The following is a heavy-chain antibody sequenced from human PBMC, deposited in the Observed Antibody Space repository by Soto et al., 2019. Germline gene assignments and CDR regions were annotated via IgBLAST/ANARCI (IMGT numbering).Heavy chain of an antibody. CDR2: IGFSGSTK. CDR1: GFTFSSYE. V-gene: IGHV3-48*03. D-gene: IGHD3-3*02. J-gene: IGHJ4*02. Sequence: SLRLSCATSGFTFSSYEMNWVRQAPGKGLEWVSYIGFSGSTKYYADSVKGRFTISRDNAKNSLFLQMNSLRVEDTAVYYCARSPFLECNWAQGTLVTVSS. CDR3: ARSPFLECN.